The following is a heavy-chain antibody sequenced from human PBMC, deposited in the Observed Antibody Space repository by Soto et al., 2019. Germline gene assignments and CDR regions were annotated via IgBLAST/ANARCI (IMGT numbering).Heavy chain of an antibody. V-gene: IGHV4-34*01. J-gene: IGHJ5*02. Sequence: PSETLSPTCAVYGGSFSGYYWSWIRQPPGKGLEWIGEINHSGSTNYNPSLKSRVTISVDTSKNQFSLRLSSVTAADTAVYYCARVGEVWFGELFPNWFDPWGQGTLVTVSS. CDR2: INHSGST. CDR1: GGSFSGYY. CDR3: ARVGEVWFGELFPNWFDP. D-gene: IGHD3-10*01.